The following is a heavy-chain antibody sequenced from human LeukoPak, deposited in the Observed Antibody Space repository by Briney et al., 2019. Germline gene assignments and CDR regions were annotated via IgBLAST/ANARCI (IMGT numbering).Heavy chain of an antibody. CDR2: IIPILGIA. CDR3: ARGEPGYSGSWSY. CDR1: GGTFSSYA. Sequence: ASVKVSCKAFGGTFSSYAISWVRQAPGQGLEWMGRIIPILGIANYAQKFQGGVTVTADKSTSTAYMELSSLRSEDTAVYYCARGEPGYSGSWSYWGQGTLVTVPS. J-gene: IGHJ4*02. V-gene: IGHV1-69*04. D-gene: IGHD6-13*01.